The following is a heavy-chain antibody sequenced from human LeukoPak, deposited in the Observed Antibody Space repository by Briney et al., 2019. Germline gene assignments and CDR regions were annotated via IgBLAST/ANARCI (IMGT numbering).Heavy chain of an antibody. D-gene: IGHD2-15*01. CDR2: IYYSGST. Sequence: PSETLSLTCTVSGGSISSYYWSWIRQPPRKGLEWIGFIYYSGSTNYNPSLKSRVTISVDTSKNQFSLKLSSVTAADTAVYYCARGRWVVAATRWWPYLDYWGQGTLVTVSS. J-gene: IGHJ4*02. CDR3: ARGRWVVAATRWWPYLDY. V-gene: IGHV4-59*01. CDR1: GGSISSYY.